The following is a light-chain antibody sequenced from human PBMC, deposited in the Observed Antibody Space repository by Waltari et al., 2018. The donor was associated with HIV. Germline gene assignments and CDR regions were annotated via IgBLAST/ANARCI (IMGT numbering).Light chain of an antibody. J-gene: IGLJ1*01. V-gene: IGLV2-14*03. Sequence: QSALTQPASVSGSPGQSVTISCTGTTSDVGGYNFVSWYQQHPGKAPKLIYDVSNGPSGVSNRFSGAKSGNTASLTISGLQAEDEADYYCSSYTSTNTRVFGTGTKVTVL. CDR1: TSDVGGYNF. CDR3: SSYTSTNTRV. CDR2: DVS.